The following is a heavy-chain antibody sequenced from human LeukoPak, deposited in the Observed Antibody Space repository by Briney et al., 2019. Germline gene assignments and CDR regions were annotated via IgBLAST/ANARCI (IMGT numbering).Heavy chain of an antibody. Sequence: GGSLRLSCAASGFTFSSYVMHWVRQAPGKGLEWVAVIWYDGSNKYYADSVKGRFTISRDNSKDTLYLQMNSLRAEDTAVYYCARDGPHCSSTSCLSHWGQGTLVTVSS. D-gene: IGHD2-2*01. J-gene: IGHJ4*02. CDR1: GFTFSSYV. V-gene: IGHV3-33*01. CDR3: ARDGPHCSSTSCLSH. CDR2: IWYDGSNK.